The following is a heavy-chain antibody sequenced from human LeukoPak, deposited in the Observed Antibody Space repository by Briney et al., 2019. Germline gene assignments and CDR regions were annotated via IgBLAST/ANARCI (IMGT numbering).Heavy chain of an antibody. CDR2: INACNGNT. J-gene: IGHJ4*02. V-gene: IGHV1-3*01. CDR3: ARAITYFVPYYYDSSGIRGPPGGY. CDR1: GYTFSSYG. Sequence: GASVKVSCKASGYTFSSYGISWVRQAPGQRLEWMGWINACNGNTKYSQKFQGRVTITRDTSASTAYMELSSLRSEDTAVYYCARAITYFVPYYYDSSGIRGPPGGYWGQGTLVTVSS. D-gene: IGHD3-22*01.